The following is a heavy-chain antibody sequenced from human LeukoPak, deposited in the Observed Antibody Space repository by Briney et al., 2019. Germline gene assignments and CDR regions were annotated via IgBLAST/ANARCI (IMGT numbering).Heavy chain of an antibody. Sequence: PGGSLRLSCAVSGFTFSSYWMSWVRQAPGKGLEWVANIKQDGSEKYYVDSVKGRFTISRDNAKNSLYLQMNSLRAEDTAVYYCARDVFNFYYSDYWGPGTLVTVSS. CDR2: IKQDGSEK. D-gene: IGHD1-20*01. J-gene: IGHJ4*02. V-gene: IGHV3-7*01. CDR3: ARDVFNFYYSDY. CDR1: GFTFSSYW.